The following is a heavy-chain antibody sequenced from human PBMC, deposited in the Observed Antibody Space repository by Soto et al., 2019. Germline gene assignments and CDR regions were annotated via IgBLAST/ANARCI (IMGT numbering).Heavy chain of an antibody. D-gene: IGHD2-2*01. CDR2: IIPIFDTA. CDR3: ARDPCISTTCYHDY. CDR1: GGTFSSYA. J-gene: IGHJ4*02. Sequence: QVQLVQSGAAVKKPGSSVKVSCTASGGTFSSYAISWVRQAPGQGLEWMGQIIPIFDTANYAQQFQGRVTITADVSTSTAYMELSSLRSEDTAVYYCARDPCISTTCYHDYWGQGTLVTVSS. V-gene: IGHV1-69*12.